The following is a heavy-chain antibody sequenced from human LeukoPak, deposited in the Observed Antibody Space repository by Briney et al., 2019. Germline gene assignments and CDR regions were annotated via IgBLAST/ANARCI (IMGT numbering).Heavy chain of an antibody. CDR2: INRDGSST. J-gene: IGHJ4*02. Sequence: SGGSLRLSCVGSGLTFRNYWMYWVRQGPGKGLVWISRINRDGSSTNYADSVKGRFTISRDNAKNTLYLQMNSLRAEDTAVYYCVTYNWEYETDYWGQGTLVTVSS. CDR1: GLTFRNYW. V-gene: IGHV3-74*01. CDR3: VTYNWEYETDY. D-gene: IGHD1-20*01.